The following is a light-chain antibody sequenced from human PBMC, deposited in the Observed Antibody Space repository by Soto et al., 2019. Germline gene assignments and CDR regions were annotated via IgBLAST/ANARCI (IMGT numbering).Light chain of an antibody. V-gene: IGKV2-28*01. J-gene: IGKJ5*01. CDR3: MQALQTPIT. CDR2: FGS. Sequence: DIVMTRSPLSLPVTPGEPASISCMSSQSLLHSDGYNYLDWYLQKPGQSPQILIYFGSNRASGVPDRFSVSGSGTDFTLKISRVEAEDVGIYYCMQALQTPITFGQGTRLEIK. CDR1: QSLLHSDGYNY.